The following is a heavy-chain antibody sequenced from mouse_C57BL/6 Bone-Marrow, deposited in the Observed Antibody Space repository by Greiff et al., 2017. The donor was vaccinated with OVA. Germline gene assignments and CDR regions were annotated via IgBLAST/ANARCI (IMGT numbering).Heavy chain of an antibody. CDR3: ARRNRAWFAY. V-gene: IGHV1-59*01. CDR2: IDPSDSYT. CDR1: GYTFTSYW. Sequence: VQLRQPGAELVRPGTSVKLSCKASGYTFTSYWMHWVKQRPGQGLEWIGVIDPSDSYTNYNQKFKGKATLTVDTSSSTAYMQLSSLTSEDSAVYYCARRNRAWFAYWGQGTLVTVSA. J-gene: IGHJ3*01.